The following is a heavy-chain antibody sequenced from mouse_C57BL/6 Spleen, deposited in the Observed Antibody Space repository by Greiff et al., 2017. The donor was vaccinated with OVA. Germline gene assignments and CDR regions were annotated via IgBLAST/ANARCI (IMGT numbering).Heavy chain of an antibody. CDR3: ARDGNWGFAY. V-gene: IGHV5-16*01. J-gene: IGHJ3*01. Sequence: EVQLVESEGGLVQPGSSMKLSCTASGFTFSDYYMAWVRQVPEKGLEWVANINYDGSSTYYLDSLKSRFIISRDNAKNILYLQMSSLKSEDTATYYCARDGNWGFAYWGQGTLVTVSA. D-gene: IGHD4-1*01. CDR2: INYDGSST. CDR1: GFTFSDYY.